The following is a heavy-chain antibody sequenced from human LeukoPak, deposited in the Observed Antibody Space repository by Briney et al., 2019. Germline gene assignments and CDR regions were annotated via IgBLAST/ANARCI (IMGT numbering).Heavy chain of an antibody. CDR1: GYSFPSYW. Sequence: GESLKISCMGSGYSFPSYWIGWVRQLPGKGLEWMGIIYPGDSDTRYSPSFQGQVTISVDTSISTAYLQWNSLKASDTAMYFCARLGGKIAARPSDYWGQGTLVTVSS. J-gene: IGHJ4*02. CDR2: IYPGDSDT. V-gene: IGHV5-51*01. D-gene: IGHD6-6*01. CDR3: ARLGGKIAARPSDY.